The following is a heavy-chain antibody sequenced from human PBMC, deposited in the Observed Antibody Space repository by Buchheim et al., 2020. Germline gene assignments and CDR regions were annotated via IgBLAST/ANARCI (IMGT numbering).Heavy chain of an antibody. J-gene: IGHJ4*02. V-gene: IGHV3-30*18. CDR2: ISYDGSNK. CDR1: GFTFSSYG. CDR3: AKSGFDYYVRGY. Sequence: QVQLVESGGGVVQPGRSLRLSCAASGFTFSSYGMHWVRQAPGKGLEWVAVISYDGSNKYYADSVKGRFTISRDNSKNTLYLQMNSLRAEDTAVYYCAKSGFDYYVRGYWGQGTL. D-gene: IGHD3-10*02.